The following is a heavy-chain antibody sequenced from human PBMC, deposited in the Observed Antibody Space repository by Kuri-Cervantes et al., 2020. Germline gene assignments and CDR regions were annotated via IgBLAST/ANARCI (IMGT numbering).Heavy chain of an antibody. CDR2: ISSSGDST. V-gene: IGHV3-64*02. CDR1: GFIFSNYA. CDR3: AREGLGWNYGDY. J-gene: IGHJ4*02. Sequence: LSLTCAASGFIFSNYAMHWVRQAPGKGLEYVSGISSSGDSTYYADSVKGRFTFSRDNSKNMLYLQMGSLRADDMAVYYCAREGLGWNYGDYWGQGTLVTVSS. D-gene: IGHD1-7*01.